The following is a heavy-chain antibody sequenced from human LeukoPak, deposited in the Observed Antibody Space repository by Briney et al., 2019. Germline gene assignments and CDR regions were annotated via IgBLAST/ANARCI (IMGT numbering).Heavy chain of an antibody. CDR2: IIPIFGTA. J-gene: IGHJ3*02. V-gene: IGHV1-69*06. D-gene: IGHD2-21*02. CDR3: ARGGDSTPRPFDI. Sequence: GASVKVSCKASGGTFSSYAISSGRQAPGQGLEWRGGIIPIFGTANYAQKFQGRVTITADKSTSTAYMELSSLRSEDTAVYYCARGGDSTPRPFDIWGQGTMVTVSS. CDR1: GGTFSSYA.